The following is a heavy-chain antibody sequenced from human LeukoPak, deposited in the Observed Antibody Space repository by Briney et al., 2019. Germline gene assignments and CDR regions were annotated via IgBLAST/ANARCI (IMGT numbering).Heavy chain of an antibody. J-gene: IGHJ3*02. CDR1: GYSFTSYW. CDR3: ARLRGYYYDSRKGDAFDI. V-gene: IGHV5-51*01. CDR2: IYPGDSDT. D-gene: IGHD3-22*01. Sequence: GESLKTSCKGSGYSFTSYWIGWVRQMPGKGLEWMGIIYPGDSDTRYSPSFQGQVTISADKSISTAYLQWSSLKASDTAMYYCARLRGYYYDSRKGDAFDIWGQGTMVTVSS.